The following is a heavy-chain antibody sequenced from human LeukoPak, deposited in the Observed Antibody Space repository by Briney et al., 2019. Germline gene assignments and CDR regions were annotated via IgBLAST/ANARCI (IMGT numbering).Heavy chain of an antibody. D-gene: IGHD3-3*01. CDR2: INHSGST. Sequence: SETLSLTCAVYGGSFSGYYWSWIRRPPGERGVWFGGINHSGSTNYNPSLQSRDTISVDTSKNHFPLKLSSVTAADTAVYYCPRGLTYCDFWSGYRDYYYYCMDVWGQGTTVTVSS. J-gene: IGHJ6*02. CDR1: GGSFSGYY. CDR3: PRGLTYCDFWSGYRDYYYYCMDV. V-gene: IGHV4-34*01.